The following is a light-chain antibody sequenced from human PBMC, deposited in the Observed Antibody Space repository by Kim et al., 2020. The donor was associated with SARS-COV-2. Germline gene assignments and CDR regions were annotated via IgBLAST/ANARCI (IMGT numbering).Light chain of an antibody. Sequence: GKRVTVSFAGSSSHIGTNTVNWYQQLPGTAPKVLIYNNNQRPSGVPDRLSGSKSGTSASLAISGLQSEDEADYYCSTWDASLNAWVFGGGTQLTVL. CDR2: NNN. CDR1: SSHIGTNT. J-gene: IGLJ3*02. V-gene: IGLV1-44*01. CDR3: STWDASLNAWV.